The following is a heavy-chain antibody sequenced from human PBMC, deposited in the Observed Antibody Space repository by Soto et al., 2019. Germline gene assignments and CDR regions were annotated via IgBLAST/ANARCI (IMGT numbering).Heavy chain of an antibody. Sequence: ASVKVSCKVSGYTLTELSMHWVRQAPGKGLEWMGGFDPEDGETIYAQKFQGRVTMTEDTSTDTAYMELSSLRSEDTAVYYCAKDLFGARVAGPLTWGQGTLVTVSS. J-gene: IGHJ5*02. CDR1: GYTLTELS. CDR3: AKDLFGARVAGPLT. CDR2: FDPEDGET. D-gene: IGHD6-19*01. V-gene: IGHV1-24*01.